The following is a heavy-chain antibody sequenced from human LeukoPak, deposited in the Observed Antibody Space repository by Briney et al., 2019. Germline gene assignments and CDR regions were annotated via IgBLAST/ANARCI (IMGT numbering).Heavy chain of an antibody. V-gene: IGHV4-34*01. CDR1: GGSFSGYY. CDR2: INHSGST. Sequence: PSETLSLTCAVYGGSFSGYYWSWIRQPPGKGLEWIGEINHSGSTNYNPSLKIRVTISVDTSKNQFSLKLSSVTAADTAVYYCARGATDDSSGYWYYFDYWGQGTLVTVSS. CDR3: ARGATDDSSGYWYYFDY. J-gene: IGHJ4*02. D-gene: IGHD3-22*01.